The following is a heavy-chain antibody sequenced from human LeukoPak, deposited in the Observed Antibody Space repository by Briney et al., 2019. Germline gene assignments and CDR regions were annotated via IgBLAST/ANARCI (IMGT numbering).Heavy chain of an antibody. J-gene: IGHJ5*02. CDR2: IYSGGST. CDR1: GLTVSNNY. V-gene: IGHV3-53*01. Sequence: GGSLILSCSASGLTVSNNYMRWVRQAPGRVLGWVSVIYSGGSTYYADSVKGRFTISRDNSKNTLYLQMNSLRAEDTAVYYCARTLGGDWFVPWGQGTLVTVSS. CDR3: ARTLGGDWFVP. D-gene: IGHD3-16*01.